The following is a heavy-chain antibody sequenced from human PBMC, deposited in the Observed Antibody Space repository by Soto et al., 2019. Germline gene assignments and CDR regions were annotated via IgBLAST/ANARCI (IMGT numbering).Heavy chain of an antibody. CDR1: GGSFSGYY. Sequence: QVQLQQWGAGLLKPSETLSLTCAVYGGSFSGYYWSWIRQPPGKGLEWIGEINHSGSTNYNPSLKSRVTISVDTSKNQFALKLSAVTAADTAVYYCARSPYYDYYGMDVGGQGTTVTVSS. CDR3: ARSPYYDYYGMDV. V-gene: IGHV4-34*01. J-gene: IGHJ6*02. CDR2: INHSGST.